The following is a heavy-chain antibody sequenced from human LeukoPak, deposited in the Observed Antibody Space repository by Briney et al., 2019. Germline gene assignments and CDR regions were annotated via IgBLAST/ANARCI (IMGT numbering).Heavy chain of an antibody. CDR1: GGTFSSYA. D-gene: IGHD6-13*01. Sequence: ASVKVSCKASGGTFSSYAISWVRQAPGQGLEWMGGIIPIFGTANYAQKFQGGVTITADESTSTAYMELSSLRSEDTAVYYCARVGIAAARGYFDYWGQGTLVTVSS. CDR3: ARVGIAAARGYFDY. V-gene: IGHV1-69*13. J-gene: IGHJ4*02. CDR2: IIPIFGTA.